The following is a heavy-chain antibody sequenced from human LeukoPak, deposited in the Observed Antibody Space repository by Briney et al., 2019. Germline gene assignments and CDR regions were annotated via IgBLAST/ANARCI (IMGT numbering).Heavy chain of an antibody. Sequence: SETLSLTCTVSGGSISTYYWSWIRQPPGKGLEWIGYSYYSGSTTHNPSLQSRVTILADTSRNQFSLKLTSVTAADTAVYYCARAGGGYSFDYWGQGTLVTVSS. CDR1: GGSISTYY. CDR2: SYYSGST. J-gene: IGHJ4*02. D-gene: IGHD5-18*01. V-gene: IGHV4-59*01. CDR3: ARAGGGYSFDY.